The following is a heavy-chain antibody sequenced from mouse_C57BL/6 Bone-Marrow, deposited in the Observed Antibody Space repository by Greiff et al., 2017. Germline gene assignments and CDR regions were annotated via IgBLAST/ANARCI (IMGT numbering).Heavy chain of an antibody. V-gene: IGHV1-64*01. Sequence: VQLQQPGAELVKPGASVKLSCKASGYTFTSYWMHWVKQRPGQGLEWIGMIHPNSGSTNYNEKFKSKATLTVDKSSSTAYMQLSSLTSEDSAVYHCARSGDYYGSRGYFDYWGQGTTLTVSS. J-gene: IGHJ2*01. CDR3: ARSGDYYGSRGYFDY. CDR2: IHPNSGST. CDR1: GYTFTSYW. D-gene: IGHD1-1*01.